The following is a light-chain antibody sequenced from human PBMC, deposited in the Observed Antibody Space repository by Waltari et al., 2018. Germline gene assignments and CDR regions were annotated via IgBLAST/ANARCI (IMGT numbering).Light chain of an antibody. Sequence: DIVMTQSPASLAVSLGERATIDCRSSQSILSNSNNKNDLAWYQQKSGQPPNLLIYRASTRESGVPDRFSGSVSGTTFTLTISSLQAEDVAVYYCHQYYNTPRTFGRGTKVEIK. CDR1: QSILSNSNNKND. CDR2: RAS. CDR3: HQYYNTPRT. J-gene: IGKJ4*02. V-gene: IGKV4-1*01.